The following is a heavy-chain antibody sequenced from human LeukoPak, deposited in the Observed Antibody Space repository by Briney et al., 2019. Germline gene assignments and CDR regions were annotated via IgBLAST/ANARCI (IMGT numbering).Heavy chain of an antibody. V-gene: IGHV1-69*04. CDR3: ANSMAGGSCFDY. CDR1: GGTFSSYA. Sequence: SVKVSCKASGGTFSSYAISWVRQAPGQGLEWMGRIIPILGIANYAQKFQGRVTITADKSTSTAYMELSSLRSEDTAVYYCANSMAGGSCFDYWGQGTLVTVSS. J-gene: IGHJ4*02. CDR2: IIPILGIA. D-gene: IGHD2-15*01.